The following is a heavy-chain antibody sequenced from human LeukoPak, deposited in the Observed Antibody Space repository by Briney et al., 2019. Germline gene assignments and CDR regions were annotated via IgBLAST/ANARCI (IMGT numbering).Heavy chain of an antibody. CDR1: GFTFSSYS. D-gene: IGHD3-16*01. Sequence: PGGSLRLSCAASGFTFSSYSMNWIRQAPGKGLEWVSYISSSSSTMHYADSVKGRFTISRDNAKNSLYLQMNSLRDEDTAVYYCARHGSGYGQVDYWGQGTLVTVSS. CDR3: ARHGSGYGQVDY. CDR2: ISSSSSTM. J-gene: IGHJ4*02. V-gene: IGHV3-48*02.